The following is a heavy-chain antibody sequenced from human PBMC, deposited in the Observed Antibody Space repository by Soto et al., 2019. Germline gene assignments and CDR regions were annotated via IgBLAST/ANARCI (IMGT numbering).Heavy chain of an antibody. J-gene: IGHJ5*02. CDR1: GDSVSSNSAA. D-gene: IGHD3-10*01. CDR2: TYYRSKWYN. V-gene: IGHV6-1*01. Sequence: SQTLSLTCAISGDSVSSNSAAWNWIRQSPSRGLEWLGRTYYRSKWYNDYAVSVKSRITINPDTSKNQFSLQLNSVTPEDTAVYYCARDHRLYYGSGSYHNWLDPWGQGALVTVSS. CDR3: ARDHRLYYGSGSYHNWLDP.